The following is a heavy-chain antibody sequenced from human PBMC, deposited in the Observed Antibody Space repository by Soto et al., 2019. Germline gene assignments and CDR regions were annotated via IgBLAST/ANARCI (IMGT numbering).Heavy chain of an antibody. CDR3: ASRDPGTSVDY. D-gene: IGHD1-7*01. V-gene: IGHV4-4*02. J-gene: IGHJ4*02. CDR1: GGSFTSNNW. Sequence: ETLSLTCXVSGGSFTSNNWWTWVRQPPGQGLEWIGEIYRTGSTNYNPSLKSRVTISLDKSENQFSLKVTSLTAADTAVYYCASRDPGTSVDYWGQGTLVTVSS. CDR2: IYRTGST.